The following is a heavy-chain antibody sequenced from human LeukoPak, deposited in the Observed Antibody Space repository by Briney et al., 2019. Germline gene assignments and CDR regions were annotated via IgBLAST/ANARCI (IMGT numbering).Heavy chain of an antibody. CDR2: IHYSGST. J-gene: IGHJ4*02. CDR1: GGSISSYY. D-gene: IGHD2-15*01. V-gene: IGHV4-59*01. CDR3: ARVTVVAAYFDY. Sequence: SETLSLTCTVSGGSISSYYWSWIRQPPGKGLEWIGYIHYSGSTNYNPSLKSRVTISVDTSKNQFSLKLTSVTAADTAVYYCARVTVVAAYFDYWGQGTLVTVSS.